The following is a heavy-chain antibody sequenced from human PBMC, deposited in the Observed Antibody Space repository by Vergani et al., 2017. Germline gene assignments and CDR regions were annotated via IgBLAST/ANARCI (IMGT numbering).Heavy chain of an antibody. J-gene: IGHJ6*02. Sequence: QVILTQSGAEVKKPGSSVKVSCKASGGSFTTYAFVWVRLAPAQGLEWMGGFFPVFGTPTYAQKFQGRVTIDADESTSTTYMTVSSLKSEDTAVYFCARVLKDDVAQGVSWNYYGMDVWGQGTTVIVSS. CDR2: FFPVFGTP. D-gene: IGHD3-10*01. CDR3: ARVLKDDVAQGVSWNYYGMDV. CDR1: GGSFTTYA. V-gene: IGHV1-69*12.